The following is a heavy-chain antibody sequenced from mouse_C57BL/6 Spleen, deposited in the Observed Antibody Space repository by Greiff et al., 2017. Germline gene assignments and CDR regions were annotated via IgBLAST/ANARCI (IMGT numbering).Heavy chain of an antibody. J-gene: IGHJ4*01. CDR1: GYTFTSYW. D-gene: IGHD2-10*01. CDR3: ARAGDSYWAMDY. V-gene: IGHV1-52*01. CDR2: IDPSDSET. Sequence: VQLQQPGAELVRPGSSVKLSCKASGYTFTSYWMHWVKQRPIQGLEWIGNIDPSDSETHYNQKFKDKATLTVDKSSSPAYMQLSSLTSEDSAVYYCARAGDSYWAMDYWGQGTSVTVSS.